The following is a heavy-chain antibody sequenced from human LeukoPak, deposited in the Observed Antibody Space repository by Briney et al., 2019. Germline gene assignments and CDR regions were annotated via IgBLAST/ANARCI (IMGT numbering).Heavy chain of an antibody. D-gene: IGHD3-22*01. CDR2: INPNSGGT. Sequence: ASVKVSCKASGYTFTGYHMHWVRQAPGQGLEWMGRINPNSGGTNYAQKFQGRVTMTRDTSISTAYMELSRLRSDDTAVYYCARDPFSDYYDSSGYYDYWGQGTLVTVSS. CDR1: GYTFTGYH. V-gene: IGHV1-2*06. J-gene: IGHJ4*02. CDR3: ARDPFSDYYDSSGYYDY.